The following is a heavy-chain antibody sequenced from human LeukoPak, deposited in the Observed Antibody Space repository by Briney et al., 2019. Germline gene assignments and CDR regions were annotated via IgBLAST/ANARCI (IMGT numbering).Heavy chain of an antibody. J-gene: IGHJ4*02. CDR2: INPSGGST. V-gene: IGHV1-46*01. CDR1: GYTFTSYY. CDR3: ARDNAPYASSGQFDY. D-gene: IGHD3-22*01. Sequence: ASVKVSCKASGYTFTSYYMHWVRQAPGQGLEWMGIINPSGGSTSYAQKFQGRVTMTRDTSTSTVYMELSSLRSEDTAVYYCARDNAPYASSGQFDYWGQGTLVTVSS.